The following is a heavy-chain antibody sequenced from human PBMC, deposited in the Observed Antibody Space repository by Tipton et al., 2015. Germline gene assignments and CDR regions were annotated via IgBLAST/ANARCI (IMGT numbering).Heavy chain of an antibody. CDR2: ISGSATFA. Sequence: SLRLSCTASGFDFRNYAMSWVRQTPEKGLEWVSGISGSATFAHYADSVKGRFTISRDNSRNTVYLQMNSLRDEDTAVYYCARGRAGFYFDYWGQGTLVTVSS. J-gene: IGHJ4*02. CDR1: GFDFRNYA. V-gene: IGHV3-23*01. CDR3: ARGRAGFYFDY.